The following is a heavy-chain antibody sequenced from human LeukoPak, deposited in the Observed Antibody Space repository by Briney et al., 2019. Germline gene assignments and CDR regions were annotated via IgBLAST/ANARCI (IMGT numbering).Heavy chain of an antibody. CDR3: ARELYSYGSGWFDP. CDR2: IYSGGST. Sequence: GGSLRLSCAASGFTVSSNYMSWVRQAPGKGLEWVSVIYSGGSTYYADSVKGRFTISRDNSKNTLYLRMNSLRAEDTAVYYCARELYSYGSGWFDPWGQGTLVTVSS. V-gene: IGHV3-53*01. CDR1: GFTVSSNY. J-gene: IGHJ5*02. D-gene: IGHD5-18*01.